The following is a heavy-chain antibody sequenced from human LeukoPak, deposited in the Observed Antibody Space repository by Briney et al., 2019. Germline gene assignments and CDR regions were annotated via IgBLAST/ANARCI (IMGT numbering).Heavy chain of an antibody. CDR2: IYTSGST. V-gene: IGHV4-61*02. J-gene: IGHJ4*02. D-gene: IGHD2-15*01. CDR1: GGSISSGSYY. Sequence: SQTLSLTCTVSGGSISSGSYYWSWIRQPAWKGLEWIGRIYTSGSTKYNPSLKSRVTISVDTSKNQFSLKLSSVTAADTAVYYCARDAGYCSGGSCLYFDYWGQGTLVTVSS. CDR3: ARDAGYCSGGSCLYFDY.